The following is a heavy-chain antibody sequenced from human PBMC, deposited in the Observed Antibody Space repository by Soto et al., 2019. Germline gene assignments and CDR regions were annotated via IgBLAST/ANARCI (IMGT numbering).Heavy chain of an antibody. V-gene: IGHV1-45*02. J-gene: IGHJ4*02. CDR2: ITPFNGNT. CDR3: ASPRNYYGSGSSSLDY. D-gene: IGHD3-10*01. CDR1: GYTFTYRY. Sequence: QMQLVQSGAEVKKTGSSVKVSCKASGYTFTYRYLHWVRQAPGQALEWMGWITPFNGNTNYAQKFQARVTITRDRSMSTAYMELSSLRSEDTAMYYCASPRNYYGSGSSSLDYWGQGTLVTVSS.